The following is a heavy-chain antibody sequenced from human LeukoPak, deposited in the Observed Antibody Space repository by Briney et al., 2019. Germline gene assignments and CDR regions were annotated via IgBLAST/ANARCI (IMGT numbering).Heavy chain of an antibody. CDR2: IYYSGST. D-gene: IGHD3-22*01. V-gene: IGHV4-59*01. CDR1: GGSISSYY. J-gene: IGHJ4*02. Sequence: SETLSLTCTVSGGSISSYYCNWIRQPPGKGLEWIGYIYYSGSTNYNPSLKSRLTISLDTSKNQFSLKLSSVTAADTAVYYCGTYYYDSSAYPKFDYWGQGTLVTVSS. CDR3: GTYYYDSSAYPKFDY.